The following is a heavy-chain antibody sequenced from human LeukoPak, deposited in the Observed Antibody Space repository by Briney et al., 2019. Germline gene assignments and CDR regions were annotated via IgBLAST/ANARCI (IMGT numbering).Heavy chain of an antibody. J-gene: IGHJ4*02. D-gene: IGHD6-13*01. Sequence: SETLSLTCAVYGGSFSGYYWSWIRQPPGKGLEWIGEINHSGSTNCNPSLKSRVTISVDTSKNQFSLKLSSVTAADTAVYYCAREGIAAAVGSFDYWGQGTLVTVSS. CDR1: GGSFSGYY. V-gene: IGHV4-34*01. CDR2: INHSGST. CDR3: AREGIAAAVGSFDY.